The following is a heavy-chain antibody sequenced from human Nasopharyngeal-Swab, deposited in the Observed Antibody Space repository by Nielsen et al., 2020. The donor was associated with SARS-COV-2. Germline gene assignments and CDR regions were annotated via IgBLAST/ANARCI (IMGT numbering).Heavy chain of an antibody. Sequence: VGSLRLSCAASGFSFSDYGMHWVRQAPGKGLEWVSVVWYNGFTKFYADSVKGRFTISSDNSKNTLDLQMNSLRAEDTAVYYCASGPLGWYEWDYWGQGALVTVSS. V-gene: IGHV3-33*01. CDR1: GFSFSDYG. CDR3: ASGPLGWYEWDY. D-gene: IGHD6-19*01. CDR2: VWYNGFTK. J-gene: IGHJ4*02.